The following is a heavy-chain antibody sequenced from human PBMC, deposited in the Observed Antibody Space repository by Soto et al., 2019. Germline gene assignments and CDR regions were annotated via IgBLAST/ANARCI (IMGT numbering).Heavy chain of an antibody. CDR2: IWYDGSNK. CDR3: ARDVTKAVAGAYYFDY. D-gene: IGHD6-19*01. V-gene: IGHV3-33*01. Sequence: QVQLVESGGGVVQPGRSLRLSCAASGFTFSSYGMHWVRQAPGKGLEWVAVIWYDGSNKYYADSVKGRFTISRDNSKNTLYLQMNSLRAEDTAVYYCARDVTKAVAGAYYFDYWGQGTLVTVSS. CDR1: GFTFSSYG. J-gene: IGHJ4*02.